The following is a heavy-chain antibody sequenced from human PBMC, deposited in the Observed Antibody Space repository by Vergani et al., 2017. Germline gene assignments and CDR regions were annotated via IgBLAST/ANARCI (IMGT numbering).Heavy chain of an antibody. J-gene: IGHJ4*02. CDR1: GGTFSSYT. Sequence: QVQLVQSGAEVKTPGSSVKVSCKASGGTFSSYTISWVRQAPGQGLEWMGIINPSGGSTSYAQKFQGRVTMTRDTSTSTVYMELSSLRSEDTAVYYCAREHYYGSGSYFVFFDYWGQGTLVTVSS. D-gene: IGHD3-10*01. V-gene: IGHV1-46*03. CDR3: AREHYYGSGSYFVFFDY. CDR2: INPSGGST.